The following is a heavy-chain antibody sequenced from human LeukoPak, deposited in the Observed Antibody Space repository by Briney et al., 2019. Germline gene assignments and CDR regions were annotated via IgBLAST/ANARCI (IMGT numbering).Heavy chain of an antibody. V-gene: IGHV1-3*01. D-gene: IGHD4-17*01. Sequence: ASVKVSCKASGYTFTSYAMHWVRQAPGQRLEWMGWINAGNGNTKYSQKFQGRVTITRDTSASTAYMELSSLRSEDTAVYYCARVPPGYGDYGDYWGQGTLVTVSS. CDR3: ARVPPGYGDYGDY. J-gene: IGHJ4*02. CDR1: GYTFTSYA. CDR2: INAGNGNT.